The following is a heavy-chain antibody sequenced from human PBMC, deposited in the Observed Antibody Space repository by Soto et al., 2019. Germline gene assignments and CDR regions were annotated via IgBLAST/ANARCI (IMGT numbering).Heavy chain of an antibody. Sequence: LRLSCAASGFIFSSFAMSWVRQAPGKGLEWVSTISNNGGSTYSADSVKGRFTISRDNSKNTLYLQMNSLRAEDTAVYYCAKDPDISGWYQTDLDYWGQGTLVTVSS. J-gene: IGHJ4*02. CDR2: ISNNGGST. CDR3: AKDPDISGWYQTDLDY. D-gene: IGHD6-19*01. CDR1: GFIFSSFA. V-gene: IGHV3-23*01.